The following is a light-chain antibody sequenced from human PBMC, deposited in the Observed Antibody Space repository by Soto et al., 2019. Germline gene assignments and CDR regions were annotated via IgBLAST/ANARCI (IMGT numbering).Light chain of an antibody. CDR3: QQYGSSPRT. V-gene: IGKV3-20*01. Sequence: EIVLTQAPGTLSLFPGERATFSCRASQSVSSTYLAWYQQKPGQAPRLLIYGASSRATGIPDRFSGSGSGTDLTLNISRLGPEDSAVYYCQQYGSSPRTFGQGTKVEI. CDR1: QSVSSTY. J-gene: IGKJ1*01. CDR2: GAS.